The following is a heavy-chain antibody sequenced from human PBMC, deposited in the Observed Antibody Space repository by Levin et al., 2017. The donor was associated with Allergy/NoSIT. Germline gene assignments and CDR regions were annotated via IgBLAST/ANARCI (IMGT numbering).Heavy chain of an antibody. Sequence: KASETLSLTCAVYGGSFSGYYWSWIRQPPGKGLEWIGEINHSGSTNYNPSLKSRVTISVDTSKNQFSLKLSSVTAADTAVYYCARGRSSSVVSEGIPGDYWGQGTLVTVSS. J-gene: IGHJ4*02. CDR3: ARGRSSSVVSEGIPGDY. CDR2: INHSGST. V-gene: IGHV4-34*01. CDR1: GGSFSGYY. D-gene: IGHD6-13*01.